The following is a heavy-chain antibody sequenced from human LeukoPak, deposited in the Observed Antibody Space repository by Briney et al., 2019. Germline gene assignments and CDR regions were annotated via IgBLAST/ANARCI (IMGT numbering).Heavy chain of an antibody. D-gene: IGHD6-19*01. CDR2: INAGNGNT. V-gene: IGHV1-3*01. Sequence: GASVKVSCKASGYTFTSYAMHWVRQAPGQRLEWMGWINAGNGNTKYSQKFQGRDTITRDTSASTAYMELSSLRSEDTAVYYCARDQEWLVRAPGYWGQGTLVTVSS. CDR1: GYTFTSYA. CDR3: ARDQEWLVRAPGY. J-gene: IGHJ4*02.